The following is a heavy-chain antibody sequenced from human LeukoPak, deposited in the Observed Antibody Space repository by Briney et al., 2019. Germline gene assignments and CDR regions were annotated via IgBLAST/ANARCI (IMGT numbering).Heavy chain of an antibody. J-gene: IGHJ5*02. D-gene: IGHD5-24*01. V-gene: IGHV4-61*02. Sequence: SETLSLTCTVSGGSISSGSCYWSWIRQPAGKGLEWIGRIYTSGSTNYNPSLKSRVTISVDTSKNQFTLNLSSVTAADTAVYYCARVSGRGDGYNPWGQGNLVTVSS. CDR2: IYTSGST. CDR3: ARVSGRGDGYNP. CDR1: GGSISSGSCY.